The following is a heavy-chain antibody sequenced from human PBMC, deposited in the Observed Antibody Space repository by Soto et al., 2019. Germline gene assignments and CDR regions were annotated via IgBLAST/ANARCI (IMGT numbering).Heavy chain of an antibody. CDR1: GGSISSSSYY. Sequence: SETVSLTCTVSGGSISSSSYYWGWIRQPPGKGLEWIGSIYYSGSTYYNPSLKSRVTISVDTSKNQFSLKLSSVTAADTAVYYCARNTLVAPPQSPYYYYYGMDVWGQGTTVTVSS. CDR3: ARNTLVAPPQSPYYYYYGMDV. CDR2: IYYSGST. D-gene: IGHD6-6*01. J-gene: IGHJ6*02. V-gene: IGHV4-39*01.